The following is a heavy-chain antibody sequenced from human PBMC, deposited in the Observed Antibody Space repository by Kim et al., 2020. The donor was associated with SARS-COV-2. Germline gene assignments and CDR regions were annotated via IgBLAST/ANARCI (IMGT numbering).Heavy chain of an antibody. J-gene: IGHJ5*02. CDR2: IYHSGST. Sequence: SETLSLTCAVSGGSISSSNWWSWVRQPPGKGLEWIGEIYHSGSTNYNPSLKSRVTISVDKSKNQFSLKLSSVTAADTAVYYCARDLSMTTARQNWFDPWGQGTLVTVSS. CDR3: ARDLSMTTARQNWFDP. D-gene: IGHD4-4*01. V-gene: IGHV4-4*02. CDR1: GGSISSSNW.